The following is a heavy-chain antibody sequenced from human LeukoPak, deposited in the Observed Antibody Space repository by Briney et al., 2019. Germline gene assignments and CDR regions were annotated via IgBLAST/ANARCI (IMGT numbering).Heavy chain of an antibody. CDR1: GYTFTGYY. CDR2: ISAYSGNT. CDR3: ARGRGSGSPNFDY. Sequence: ASVKVSCKASGYTFTGYYMHWVRQAPGQGLEWMGWISAYSGNTNYAQKLQGRITMTTDTSTSTAYMELGSLRSDDTAVYFCARGRGSGSPNFDYWGQGTLVTVSS. J-gene: IGHJ4*02. D-gene: IGHD3-10*01. V-gene: IGHV1-18*04.